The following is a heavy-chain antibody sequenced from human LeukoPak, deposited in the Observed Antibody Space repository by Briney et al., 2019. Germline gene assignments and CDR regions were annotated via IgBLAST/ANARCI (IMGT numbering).Heavy chain of an antibody. CDR2: IRNDGNSK. J-gene: IGHJ4*02. Sequence: SGGSPRLSCAASGFTFSNYGMHWVRQAPGKGLQWVAFIRNDGNSKQYADSVKGRFTISRDNSKNTLYMQMNSLRVEDTAVYYCAKDNCGSGNYFDYWGQGTLVTVSS. V-gene: IGHV3-30*02. CDR3: AKDNCGSGNYFDY. D-gene: IGHD3-10*01. CDR1: GFTFSNYG.